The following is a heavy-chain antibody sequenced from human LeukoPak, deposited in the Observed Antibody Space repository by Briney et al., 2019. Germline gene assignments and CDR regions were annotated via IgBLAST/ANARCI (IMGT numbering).Heavy chain of an antibody. J-gene: IGHJ5*01. D-gene: IGHD2-15*01. V-gene: IGHV4-34*01. Sequence: SETLSLTCAVYGGSFSGYYWSWIREPPVKGLEWIGEINHSGSPIYNPSLKRRVTISVDTSKDHVSLTLSSLTAGVTAVDYCAGDLSGGSTNGIDPWGKGTPVTVSS. CDR2: INHSGSP. CDR1: GGSFSGYY. CDR3: AGDLSGGSTNGIDP.